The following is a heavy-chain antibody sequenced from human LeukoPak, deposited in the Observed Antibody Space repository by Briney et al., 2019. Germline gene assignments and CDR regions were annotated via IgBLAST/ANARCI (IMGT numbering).Heavy chain of an antibody. J-gene: IGHJ4*02. CDR1: GDTFTGYY. Sequence: ASVKVFCKASGDTFTGYYMHWVRQAPGRGLEWMGWINPNSGGTNYAQKFQGRVTMTRDTSISTAYMELSSLRSEDTAVYYCARERITEDYFDYWGQGTLVTVSS. D-gene: IGHD1-20*01. V-gene: IGHV1-2*02. CDR2: INPNSGGT. CDR3: ARERITEDYFDY.